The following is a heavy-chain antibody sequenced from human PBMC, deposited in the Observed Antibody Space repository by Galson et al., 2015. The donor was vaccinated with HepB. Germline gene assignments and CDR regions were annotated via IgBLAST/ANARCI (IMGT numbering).Heavy chain of an antibody. D-gene: IGHD3-10*01. CDR3: AKMESITMVRGVIDAFDI. CDR1: GFTFSSYA. V-gene: IGHV3-23*01. J-gene: IGHJ3*02. CDR2: ISGSGGST. Sequence: SLRLSCAASGFTFSSYAMSWVRQAPGKGLEWVSAISGSGGSTYYADSVKGRFTISRDNSKNTLYLQMNSLRAEDTAVYYCAKMESITMVRGVIDAFDIWGQGTMVTVSS.